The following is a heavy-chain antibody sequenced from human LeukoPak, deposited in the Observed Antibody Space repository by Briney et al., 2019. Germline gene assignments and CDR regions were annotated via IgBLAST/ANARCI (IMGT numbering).Heavy chain of an antibody. CDR1: GGSISSYY. D-gene: IGHD2-8*02. CDR3: ARTGGTIDY. Sequence: SETLSLTCTVSGGSISSYYWSWIRQPPGKGLEWIGYIYYSGSTYYNPSLKSRVTISVDTSKNQFSLKLNSVTAADTAVYYCARTGGTIDYWGQGTLVTVSS. V-gene: IGHV4-59*08. J-gene: IGHJ4*02. CDR2: IYYSGST.